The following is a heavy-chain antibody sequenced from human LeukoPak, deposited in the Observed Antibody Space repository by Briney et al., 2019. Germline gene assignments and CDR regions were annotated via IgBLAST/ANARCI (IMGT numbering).Heavy chain of an antibody. CDR1: GGSISSSSYY. V-gene: IGHV4-39*07. D-gene: IGHD3-9*01. CDR3: ARGEALYDILTGLLDY. CDR2: IYYSGST. J-gene: IGHJ4*02. Sequence: SETLSLTCTVSGGSISSSSYYWGWIRQPPGKGPEWIGSIYYSGSTYYNPSLKSRVTISVDTSKNQFSLKLSSVTAADTAVYYCARGEALYDILTGLLDYWGQGTLVTVSS.